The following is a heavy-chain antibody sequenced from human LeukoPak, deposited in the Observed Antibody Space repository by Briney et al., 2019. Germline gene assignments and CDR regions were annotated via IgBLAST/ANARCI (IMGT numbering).Heavy chain of an antibody. Sequence: PGGSLRLSCAASGFTFSSYWMSWVRQAPGKGLEWVSSISSSSTYIYYADSVKGRYTVSRDNAKNSLYLQMNSLRAEDTAVYYCARDSLKLLGIYYYGMDVWGQGTTVTVSS. CDR1: GFTFSSYW. CDR3: ARDSLKLLGIYYYGMDV. V-gene: IGHV3-21*01. D-gene: IGHD7-27*01. J-gene: IGHJ6*02. CDR2: ISSSSTYI.